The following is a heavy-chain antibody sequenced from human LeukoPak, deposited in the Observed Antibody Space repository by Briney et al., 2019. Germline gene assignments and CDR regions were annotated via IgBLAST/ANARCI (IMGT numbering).Heavy chain of an antibody. Sequence: SEALSLTCTVSGGSMSHHWSWIRQSPGKGLEWIGYISHTASTNYNPSLKSRVTLSIDTSKSQLSFQLTSVTAADTAVYYCAREKSPERKTWLQLGAFDVWGQGTVVTVSS. CDR2: ISHTAST. D-gene: IGHD5-24*01. V-gene: IGHV4-59*11. CDR3: AREKSPERKTWLQLGAFDV. CDR1: GGSMSHH. J-gene: IGHJ3*01.